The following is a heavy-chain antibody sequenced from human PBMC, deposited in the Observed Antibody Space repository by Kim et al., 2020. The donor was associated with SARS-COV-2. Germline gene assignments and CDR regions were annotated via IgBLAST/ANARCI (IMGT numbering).Heavy chain of an antibody. CDR3: ARDYRGYDYVWGSYKLSYGMDV. V-gene: IGHV1-3*01. CDR1: GYTFTSYA. CDR2: INAGNGNT. Sequence: ASVKVSCKASGYTFTSYAMHWVRQAPGQRLEWMGWINAGNGNTKYSQKFQGRVTITRDTSASTAYMELSSLRSEDTAVYYCARDYRGYDYVWGSYKLSYGMDVWGQGTTVTVSS. J-gene: IGHJ6*02. D-gene: IGHD3-16*01.